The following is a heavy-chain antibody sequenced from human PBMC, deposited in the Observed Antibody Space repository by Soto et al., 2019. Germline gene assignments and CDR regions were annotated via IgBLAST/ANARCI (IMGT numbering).Heavy chain of an antibody. CDR1: GFTFSSYA. CDR3: AKRDSSGYYYFDS. Sequence: EVQLLESGGDLVQPGGSLRLSCAASGFTFSSYAMSWVRQAPGKGLEWVSTFGRTGATFYAASVKGRFTISRDNSKNTLYLHMNSLRAEDTAIYYCAKRDSSGYYYFDSWGQGTLVTVSS. V-gene: IGHV3-23*01. D-gene: IGHD3-22*01. CDR2: FGRTGAT. J-gene: IGHJ4*02.